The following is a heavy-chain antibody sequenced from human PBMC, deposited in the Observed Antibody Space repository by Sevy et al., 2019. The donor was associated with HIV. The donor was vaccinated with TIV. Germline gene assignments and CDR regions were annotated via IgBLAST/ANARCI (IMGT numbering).Heavy chain of an antibody. V-gene: IGHV3-20*04. CDR2: INWNGGST. CDR3: ARGGRRQWLVRGYFDY. CDR1: GFTFDDYG. Sequence: GGSLRLSCAASGFTFDDYGMSWVRQAPGKGLEWVSGINWNGGSTGYADSVKGRFTISRDNAKNSLYLQMNSLRAEDTALYYCARGGRRQWLVRGYFDYWGQRTLVTVSS. J-gene: IGHJ4*02. D-gene: IGHD6-19*01.